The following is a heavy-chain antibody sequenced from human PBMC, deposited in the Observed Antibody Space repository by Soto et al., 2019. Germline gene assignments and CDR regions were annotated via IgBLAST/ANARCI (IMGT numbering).Heavy chain of an antibody. CDR2: ISAYNGNT. Sequence: EASVKVSCKASGYTFTSYGISWVRQAPGQGLEWMGWISAYNGNTNYAQKLQGRVTMTTDTSTSTAYMELRSLRSDDTAVYYCARGYDILTGYYKPDPYYFDNWGQGTLVTVSS. CDR1: GYTFTSYG. V-gene: IGHV1-18*01. D-gene: IGHD3-9*01. J-gene: IGHJ4*02. CDR3: ARGYDILTGYYKPDPYYFDN.